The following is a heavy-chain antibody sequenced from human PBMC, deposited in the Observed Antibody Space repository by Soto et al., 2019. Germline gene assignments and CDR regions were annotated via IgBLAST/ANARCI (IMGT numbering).Heavy chain of an antibody. CDR2: ISVYNGNT. CDR3: GRGVSGGNYGLDV. CDR1: GYTFTTYG. Sequence: QVQLVQSGSDVKKPGASVKVSCKASGYTFTTYGISWVRQAPGQGLEWMGWISVYNGNTNYAQKFQGRVTMTAATSTRAVYLEPRRPRSDDRALYYCGRGVSGGNYGLDVRGQGTTGTVSS. V-gene: IGHV1-18*01. D-gene: IGHD3-10*01. J-gene: IGHJ6*02.